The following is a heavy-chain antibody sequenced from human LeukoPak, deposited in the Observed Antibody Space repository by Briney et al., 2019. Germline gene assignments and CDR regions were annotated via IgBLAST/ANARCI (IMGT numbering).Heavy chain of an antibody. CDR3: AKDLLGDGYLGDY. J-gene: IGHJ4*02. V-gene: IGHV3-23*01. D-gene: IGHD5-24*01. Sequence: GGSLRLSCAASGFTFSSYAMSWVRQAPGKGLEWVSAISGSGGSTYYADSVKGRFTISRGNSKNTLYLQMNSLRAEDTAVYYCAKDLLGDGYLGDYWGQGTLVTVSS. CDR2: ISGSGGST. CDR1: GFTFSSYA.